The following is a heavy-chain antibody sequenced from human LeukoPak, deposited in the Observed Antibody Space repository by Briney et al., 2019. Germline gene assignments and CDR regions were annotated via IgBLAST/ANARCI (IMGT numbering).Heavy chain of an antibody. J-gene: IGHJ6*03. CDR1: EFSVGSNY. CDR2: IYSGGST. CDR3: ARVLRYCSGGNCYSGGLGYMDV. D-gene: IGHD2-15*01. V-gene: IGHV3-53*01. Sequence: GGSLRLSCAASEFSVGSNYMSWVRQAPGKGLEWVSVIYSGGSTYYADSVKGRFTISRDNAKNSLFLQMNSLRAEDTAVYYCARVLRYCSGGNCYSGGLGYMDVWGKGTTVTISS.